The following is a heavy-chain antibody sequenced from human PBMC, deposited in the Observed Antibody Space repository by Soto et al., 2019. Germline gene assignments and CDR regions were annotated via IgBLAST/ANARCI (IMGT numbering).Heavy chain of an antibody. D-gene: IGHD2-2*01. Sequence: PGGSLRLSCATSGFTFSSSAMSWVRQAPGKGLEWVSAISGSGGSTYYADTVKGRFTISRDNSKNTLYLQMNSLRAEDTAVYYCAKAIGYCSSTSCFNWLDPWGQGTLVTVSS. CDR2: ISGSGGST. CDR1: GFTFSSSA. V-gene: IGHV3-23*01. CDR3: AKAIGYCSSTSCFNWLDP. J-gene: IGHJ5*02.